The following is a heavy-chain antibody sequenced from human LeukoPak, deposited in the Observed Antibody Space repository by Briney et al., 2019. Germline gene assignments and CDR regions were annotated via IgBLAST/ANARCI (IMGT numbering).Heavy chain of an antibody. Sequence: EASVKVSCXASGYTFTSYDINWVRRATGQGLEWMGWMNPNSGNTGYAQKFQGRVTMTRNTSISTAYMEPSSLRSEDTAVYYCARGKQQLVEFAGSATGRYNWFDPWGQGTLVTVSS. CDR3: ARGKQQLVEFAGSATGRYNWFDP. CDR2: MNPNSGNT. CDR1: GYTFTSYD. D-gene: IGHD6-13*01. J-gene: IGHJ5*02. V-gene: IGHV1-8*01.